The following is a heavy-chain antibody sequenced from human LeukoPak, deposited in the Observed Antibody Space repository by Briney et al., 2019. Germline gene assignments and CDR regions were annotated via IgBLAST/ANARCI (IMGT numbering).Heavy chain of an antibody. CDR1: GFTFSSYG. CDR2: IRYDGSNK. Sequence: GSLRLSCAASGFTFSSYGMHWVRQAPGKGLEWVAFIRYDGSNKYYADSVKGRFTISRDNSKNTLYLQMNSLRAEDTAVYYCAKDWSERHVFDIWGRGTMVTVSS. CDR3: AKDWSERHVFDI. V-gene: IGHV3-30*02. J-gene: IGHJ3*02. D-gene: IGHD6-25*01.